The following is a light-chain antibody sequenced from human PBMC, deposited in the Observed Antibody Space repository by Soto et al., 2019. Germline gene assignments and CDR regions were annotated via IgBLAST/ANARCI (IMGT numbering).Light chain of an antibody. V-gene: IGKV3-20*01. Sequence: IVLTQSPGTLSLSPGERATLFCRASQSVTNNYLAWYHQIPGQPPRLLIYGASSRATGIPDRFSGSGSGTDFTLTIXXXXXEDFAVYYCQLYGSSRTFGQG. J-gene: IGKJ1*01. CDR1: QSVTNNY. CDR3: QLYGSSRT. CDR2: GAS.